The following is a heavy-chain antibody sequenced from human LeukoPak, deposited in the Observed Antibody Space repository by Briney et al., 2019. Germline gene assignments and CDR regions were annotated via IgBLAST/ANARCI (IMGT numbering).Heavy chain of an antibody. V-gene: IGHV1-69*04. J-gene: IGHJ4*02. CDR3: AMEGGATPKDDY. CDR2: TIPIFGIA. Sequence: SVKVSCKASGGSFSSYAISWVRQAPGQGPEWMGRTIPIFGIANYAQKFQGRVTIIADKSTSTAYMELSSLRSEDTAVYYCAMEGGATPKDDYWGQGTLVTVSS. D-gene: IGHD1-26*01. CDR1: GGSFSSYA.